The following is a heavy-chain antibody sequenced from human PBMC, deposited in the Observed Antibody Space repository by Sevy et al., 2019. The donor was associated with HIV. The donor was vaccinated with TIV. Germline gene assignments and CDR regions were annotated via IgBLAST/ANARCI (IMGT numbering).Heavy chain of an antibody. CDR3: AKGGGPKSSFDS. J-gene: IGHJ4*02. CDR2: VSSSGNDT. V-gene: IGHV3-23*01. Sequence: GGSLRLSCEASGLTFNKYSMSWVRQAPGKGLEWVSTVSSSGNDTYYPDSVKGRFTISRDNSKNTVYLQMNRLTLDDTAAYYCAKGGGPKSSFDSWGQGVQVTVSS. CDR1: GLTFNKYS.